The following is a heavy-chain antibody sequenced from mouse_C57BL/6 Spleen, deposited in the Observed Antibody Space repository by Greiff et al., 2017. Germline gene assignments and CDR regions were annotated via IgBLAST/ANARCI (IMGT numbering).Heavy chain of an antibody. J-gene: IGHJ4*01. V-gene: IGHV1-26*01. CDR1: GYTFTDYY. Sequence: VQLQQSGPELVKPGASVKISCKASGYTFTDYYMNWVKQSHGKSLEWIGDINPNNGGTSYNQKFKGKATLTVDKSSSTAYMELRSLTSEDSAVYYCARRAYYSKGMDYWGQGTSVTVSS. CDR3: ARRAYYSKGMDY. CDR2: INPNNGGT. D-gene: IGHD2-5*01.